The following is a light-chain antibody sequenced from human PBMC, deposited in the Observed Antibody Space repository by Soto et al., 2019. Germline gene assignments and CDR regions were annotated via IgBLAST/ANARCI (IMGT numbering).Light chain of an antibody. Sequence: EIVMTQSPATLSVSPGERVTLSCGASQSVSSNLAWYQQKPGQAPRLLIYGASTRATGIPARFSGSGSGTEFTLTISSLQSEDFAVYYCQQYNNWPPTFGQGTKVDIK. J-gene: IGKJ1*01. CDR2: GAS. CDR3: QQYNNWPPT. CDR1: QSVSSN. V-gene: IGKV3-15*01.